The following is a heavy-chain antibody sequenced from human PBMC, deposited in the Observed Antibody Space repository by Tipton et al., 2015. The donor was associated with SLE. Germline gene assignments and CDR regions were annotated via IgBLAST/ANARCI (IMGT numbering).Heavy chain of an antibody. Sequence: AVSGFTFSSYEFNWVRQAPGKGLEWVSFISSSGTTIYYADSVKGRFTISRDNAKNTLFLQMNSLRAEDTAVYYCASSLSSNYLDFWGQGTLATVSS. CDR1: GFTFSSYE. CDR3: ASSLSSNYLDF. V-gene: IGHV3-48*03. CDR2: ISSSGTTI. J-gene: IGHJ4*02. D-gene: IGHD3-10*01.